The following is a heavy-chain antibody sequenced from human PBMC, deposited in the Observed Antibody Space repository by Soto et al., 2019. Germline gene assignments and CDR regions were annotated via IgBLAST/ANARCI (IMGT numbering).Heavy chain of an antibody. V-gene: IGHV4-30-4*01. J-gene: IGHJ6*02. Sequence: SAPLSLTCTVSGGSIMSGDYNWSWILRPPGKGLEWIGYIYYSGSTYYNPSLDPSLKSRVTISVDTSKNQFSLELSSVTAADTAVYYCARAGYGMDVWGQGTTVTVSS. CDR1: GGSIMSGDYN. CDR2: IYYSGST. CDR3: ARAGYGMDV.